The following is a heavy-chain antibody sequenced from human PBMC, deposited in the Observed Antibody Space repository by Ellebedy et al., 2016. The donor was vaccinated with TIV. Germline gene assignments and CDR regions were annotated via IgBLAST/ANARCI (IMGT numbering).Heavy chain of an antibody. V-gene: IGHV4-39*07. CDR2: IYTSGGT. J-gene: IGHJ4*02. CDR1: GGSISSSSYY. D-gene: IGHD2/OR15-2a*01. CDR3: ARDSLSHFDY. Sequence: SETLSLTCTVSGGSISSSSYYWGWIRQPPGKGLEWIGRIYTSGGTNYNPSLKSRVTISVDTSKNQFSLKLSSVTAADTAVYYCARDSLSHFDYWGQGTLVTVSS.